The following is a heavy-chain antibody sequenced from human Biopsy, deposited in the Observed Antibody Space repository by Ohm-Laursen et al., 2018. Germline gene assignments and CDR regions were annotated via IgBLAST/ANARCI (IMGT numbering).Heavy chain of an antibody. D-gene: IGHD6-6*01. CDR2: ISSTSDFI. J-gene: IGHJ4*02. V-gene: IGHV3-21*01. CDR1: GFTFSTYT. CDR3: ARERGWKSISTIDY. Sequence: SLRLSCAASGFTFSTYTMTWVRQAPGKGLEWVSSISSTSDFIYYADSVMGRFTISRDNAKNSVDLQMNSLRAEDTAVYFCARERGWKSISTIDYWGQGTLVTASS.